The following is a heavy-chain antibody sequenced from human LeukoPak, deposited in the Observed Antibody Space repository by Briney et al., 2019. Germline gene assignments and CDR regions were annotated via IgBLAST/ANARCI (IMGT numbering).Heavy chain of an antibody. V-gene: IGHV4-39*01. D-gene: IGHD6-13*01. CDR1: GGSISSSSYY. CDR3: ARHEGYSSSWYPAFDY. CDR2: IYYSGST. J-gene: IGHJ4*02. Sequence: SGTLSLTCTVSGGSISSSSYYWGWIRQPPGKGLEWIGSIYYSGSTYYNPSLKSRVTISVDTSKNQFSLKLSSVTAADTAVYHCARHEGYSSSWYPAFDYWGQGTLVTVSS.